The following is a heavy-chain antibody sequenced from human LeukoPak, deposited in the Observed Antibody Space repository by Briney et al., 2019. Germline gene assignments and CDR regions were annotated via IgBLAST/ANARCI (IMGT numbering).Heavy chain of an antibody. Sequence: PGGSLRLTCAASGFTFSSYEMHWVRQAPGKGLEWVSYISRSGSTIYYADSVRGRFTISRDNAKNSLYLRMNSLRAEDTAVYYCAREGFYYFDYWGQGTLVTVSS. CDR2: ISRSGSTI. V-gene: IGHV3-48*03. J-gene: IGHJ4*02. CDR3: AREGFYYFDY. CDR1: GFTFSSYE. D-gene: IGHD3-10*01.